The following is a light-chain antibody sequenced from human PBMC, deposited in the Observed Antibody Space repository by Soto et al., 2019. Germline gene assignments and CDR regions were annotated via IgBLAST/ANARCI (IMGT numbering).Light chain of an antibody. J-gene: IGKJ4*01. CDR1: QSVTSTY. Sequence: EVGLTQSPDTLSLSTGERATLSCRASQSVTSTYLAWYQQRPGQGPRLLIYDTSKRATGIPARFSGSGSGTDFTLTISRLEPEDFAVYYCQQYGGSALTFGGGTKVDI. CDR2: DTS. V-gene: IGKV3-20*01. CDR3: QQYGGSALT.